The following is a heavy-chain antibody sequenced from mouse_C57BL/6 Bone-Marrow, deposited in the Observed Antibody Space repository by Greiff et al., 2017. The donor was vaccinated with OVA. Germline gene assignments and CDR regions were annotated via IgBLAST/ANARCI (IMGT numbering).Heavy chain of an antibody. CDR2: ISDGGSYT. CDR1: GFTFSSYA. V-gene: IGHV5-4*01. CDR3: AREAMITYYFDY. Sequence: VQGVESGGGLVKPGGSLQLSCAASGFTFSSYAMSWVRQTPEKRLEWVATISDGGSYTYYPDNVKGRFTISRDNAKNNLYLQMSHLKSEDTAMYYCAREAMITYYFDYWGQGTTLTVSS. J-gene: IGHJ2*01. D-gene: IGHD2-4*01.